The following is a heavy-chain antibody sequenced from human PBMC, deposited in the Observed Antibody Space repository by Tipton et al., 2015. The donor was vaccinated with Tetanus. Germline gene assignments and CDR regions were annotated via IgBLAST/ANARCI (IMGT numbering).Heavy chain of an antibody. V-gene: IGHV4-4*07. D-gene: IGHD3-22*01. Sequence: TLSLTCTVSGGSISSYYWSWIRQPAGKGLEWIGRIYTSGSTNYNPSLKSRVTMSVDTSKNQFSLKVSSVTAADTAVYYCARLSSSANDAHAFDIWGQGTMVTVSS. J-gene: IGHJ3*02. CDR3: ARLSSSANDAHAFDI. CDR2: IYTSGST. CDR1: GGSISSYY.